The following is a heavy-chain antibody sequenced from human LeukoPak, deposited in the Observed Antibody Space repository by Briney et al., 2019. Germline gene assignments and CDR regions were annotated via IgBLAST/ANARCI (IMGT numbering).Heavy chain of an antibody. CDR3: AKVSGSSSSSLDY. D-gene: IGHD2-2*01. Sequence: GGSLRLSCAASGFTFSNYAMNWVRQAPGKGLEWVSGISGSGGGTSYADSVKGRFTIPRDNSENTLYLQMNSLRAEDTAIFYCAKVSGSSSSSLDYWGQGTLVTVSS. CDR2: ISGSGGGT. J-gene: IGHJ4*02. CDR1: GFTFSNYA. V-gene: IGHV3-23*01.